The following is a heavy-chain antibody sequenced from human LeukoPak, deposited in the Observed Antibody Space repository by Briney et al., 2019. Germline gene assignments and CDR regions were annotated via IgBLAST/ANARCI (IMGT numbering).Heavy chain of an antibody. CDR1: GFTFSSYE. V-gene: IGHV4-59*04. Sequence: LRLSCAASGFTFSSYEMNWVRQPPGKGLEWIGHIHYSGNTYYNPSLKSRVSISVDTSKNQFSLRLRSVTAADTAVYYCGGGGVGPRLGYWGQGTLVTVSS. CDR3: GGGGVGPRLGY. J-gene: IGHJ4*02. D-gene: IGHD1-26*01. CDR2: IHYSGNT.